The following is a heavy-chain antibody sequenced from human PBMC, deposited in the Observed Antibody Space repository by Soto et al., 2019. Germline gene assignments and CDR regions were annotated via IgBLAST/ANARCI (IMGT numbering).Heavy chain of an antibody. D-gene: IGHD2-21*02. Sequence: GASVKVSCKASGGTFSSYAISWVRQAPGQGLEWMGGIIPIFGTANYAQKFQGRVTITADESTSTAYMELSSLRSEDTAVYYCARGSVYGGNSGAVYYYYGMDVWGQGTTVTVSS. CDR1: GGTFSSYA. CDR2: IIPIFGTA. V-gene: IGHV1-69*13. CDR3: ARGSVYGGNSGAVYYYYGMDV. J-gene: IGHJ6*02.